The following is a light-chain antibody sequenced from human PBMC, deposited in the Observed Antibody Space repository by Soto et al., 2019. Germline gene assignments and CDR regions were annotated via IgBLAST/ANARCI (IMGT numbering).Light chain of an antibody. CDR1: QSASTF. CDR3: QESYSSPLP. CDR2: TAS. J-gene: IGKJ3*01. Sequence: DIQMTQSPSSLSASIGDRVIITCRTSQSASTFLNWYRHKPREAPRLLIYTASTLHGGVPSRFSGSGSGTEFTLTISSLQPEDFATYYCQESYSSPLPIGPGTRVDVK. V-gene: IGKV1-39*01.